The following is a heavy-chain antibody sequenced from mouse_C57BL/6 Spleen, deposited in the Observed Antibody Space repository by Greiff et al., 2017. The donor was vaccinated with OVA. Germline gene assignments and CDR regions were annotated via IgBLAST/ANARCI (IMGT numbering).Heavy chain of an antibody. CDR2: IYPGSGST. D-gene: IGHD1-1*01. Sequence: QVQLQQPGAELVKPGASVKMSCKASGYTFTSYWITWVKPRPGQGLEWIGDIYPGSGSTNYNEKFKSKATLTVDTSSSTAYMQLSSLTSEDSAVYYCARVLRWDYAMDYWGQGTSVTVSS. J-gene: IGHJ4*01. CDR1: GYTFTSYW. V-gene: IGHV1-55*01. CDR3: ARVLRWDYAMDY.